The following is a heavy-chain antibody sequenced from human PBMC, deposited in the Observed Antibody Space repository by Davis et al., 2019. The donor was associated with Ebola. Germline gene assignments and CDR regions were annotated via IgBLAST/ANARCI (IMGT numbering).Heavy chain of an antibody. CDR2: ISYDGSNK. V-gene: IGHV3-30*04. J-gene: IGHJ4*02. CDR1: GFTFSSYA. Sequence: PGGSLRLSCAASGFTFSSYAMHWVRQAPGKGLEWVAVISYDGSNKYYADSVKGRFTISRDNAKNSLYLQMNSLRAEDTAIYYCARAQWLANHYWGQGTLVTVSS. D-gene: IGHD6-19*01. CDR3: ARAQWLANHY.